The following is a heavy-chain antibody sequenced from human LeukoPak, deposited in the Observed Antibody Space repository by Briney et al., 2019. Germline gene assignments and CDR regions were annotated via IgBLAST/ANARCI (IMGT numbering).Heavy chain of an antibody. CDR1: GGSFIGFH. CDR3: ARQEAVVAMYYFDY. CDR2: INHSGST. J-gene: IGHJ4*02. V-gene: IGHV4-34*01. D-gene: IGHD2-15*01. Sequence: SSETLSLTCAVYGGSFIGFHWNWIRQAPGKGLERIGDINHSGSTNYNPSLTSRVTISVDPSKNQFSLNLSSVTAADTAVYYCARQEAVVAMYYFDYWGQGTLVTVSS.